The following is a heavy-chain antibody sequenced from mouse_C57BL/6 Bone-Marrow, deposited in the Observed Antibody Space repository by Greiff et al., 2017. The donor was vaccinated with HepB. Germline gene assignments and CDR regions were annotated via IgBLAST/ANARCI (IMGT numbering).Heavy chain of an antibody. CDR3: ARWRRNGNYGWFAY. CDR2: IDPNSGGT. D-gene: IGHD2-1*01. CDR1: GYTFTSYW. V-gene: IGHV1-72*01. J-gene: IGHJ3*01. Sequence: QVQLQQPGAELVKPGASVKLSCKASGYTFTSYWMHWVKQRPGRGLEWIGRIDPNSGGTKYNEKFKSKATLTVDKPSSTAYMQLSSRTSEDPAVYYCARWRRNGNYGWFAYWGQGTLVTVSA.